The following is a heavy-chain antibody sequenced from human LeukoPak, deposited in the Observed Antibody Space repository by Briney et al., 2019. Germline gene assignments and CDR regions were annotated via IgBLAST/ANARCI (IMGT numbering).Heavy chain of an antibody. CDR2: ISSSSSTI. D-gene: IGHD4-17*01. V-gene: IGHV3-48*01. CDR3: ARDSPSGDYYYYYYMDV. CDR1: GFTFSSYE. Sequence: PGGSLRLSCAASGFTFSSYEMNWVRQAPGKGLEWVSYISSSSSTIYYADSVKGRSTISRDNAKNSLYLQMNSLRAEDTAVYYCARDSPSGDYYYYYYMDVWGKGTTVTVSS. J-gene: IGHJ6*03.